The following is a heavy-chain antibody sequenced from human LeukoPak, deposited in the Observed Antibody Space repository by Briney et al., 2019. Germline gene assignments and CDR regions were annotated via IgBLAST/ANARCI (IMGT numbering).Heavy chain of an antibody. D-gene: IGHD1-14*01. V-gene: IGHV3-23*01. J-gene: IGHJ4*02. CDR1: GFTFNDYA. CDR3: ARRPGN. CDR2: ISDRGDRT. Sequence: GGSLRLSCAASGFTFNDYAMSWVRQAPGKGLEWVSAISDRGDRTWDADSVKGRVTISRDSSKNTLNDLTVEDTARYYCARRPGNWGQGILVTVSS.